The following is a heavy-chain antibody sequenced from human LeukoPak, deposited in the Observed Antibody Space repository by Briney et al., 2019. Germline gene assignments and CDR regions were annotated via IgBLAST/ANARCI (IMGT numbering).Heavy chain of an antibody. CDR3: AKDYSHGYGDYVTWFDP. CDR2: ISGSGGST. D-gene: IGHD4-17*01. J-gene: IGHJ5*02. Sequence: GGSLRLSCAASGFTFSSYAMSWVRQAPGKGLEWVSAISGSGGSTYYADSVKGRFTISRDNSKNTLYLQMNSLRAEDTAVYYCAKDYSHGYGDYVTWFDPWGQGTLVTVSS. V-gene: IGHV3-23*01. CDR1: GFTFSSYA.